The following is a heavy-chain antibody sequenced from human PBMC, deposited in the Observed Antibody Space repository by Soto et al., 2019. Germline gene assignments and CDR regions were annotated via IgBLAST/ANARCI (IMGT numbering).Heavy chain of an antibody. V-gene: IGHV1-18*04. Sequence: QVQLVQSGAEVKKPGASVKVSCKASGYTFTSYGISWVRQAPGQGLEWMGWISAYNGNTNYAQKLQGRVTMTTDTSTSTAYMELRSLRSDDTAVYYCASVRGIYDFWSGYSRDHYYYGMDVWGQGTTVTVSS. CDR3: ASVRGIYDFWSGYSRDHYYYGMDV. D-gene: IGHD3-3*01. CDR2: ISAYNGNT. CDR1: GYTFTSYG. J-gene: IGHJ6*02.